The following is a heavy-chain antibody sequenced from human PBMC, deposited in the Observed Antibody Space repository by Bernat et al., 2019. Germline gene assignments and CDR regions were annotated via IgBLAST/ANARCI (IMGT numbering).Heavy chain of an antibody. V-gene: IGHV3-30*04. CDR1: GFTFSSYA. J-gene: IGHJ4*02. D-gene: IGHD3-22*01. CDR2: ISYDGSNK. Sequence: QVQLVESGGGVVQPGRSLRLSCAASGFTFSSYAMHWVRQAPGKGLEWVAVISYDGSNKYYAESVKGRFNIARDNSKNTLYLQMNSLRAEDTAVYYCAGDGYDSSGYYPDPIDYWGQGTLVTVSS. CDR3: AGDGYDSSGYYPDPIDY.